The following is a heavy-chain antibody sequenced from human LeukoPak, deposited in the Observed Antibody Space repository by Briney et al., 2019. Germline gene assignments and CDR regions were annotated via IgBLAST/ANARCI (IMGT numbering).Heavy chain of an antibody. CDR3: ARHQSGDITFDY. J-gene: IGHJ4*02. V-gene: IGHV4-39*01. CDR2: IYYSGST. CDR1: GGSISSSSYY. D-gene: IGHD2-21*02. Sequence: PSETLSLTCTVSGGSISSSSYYWGWIRQPPGKGLEWIGSIYYSGSTYYNPSLKSRVTISVDTSKNQFSLKLSSVTAADTAVYYCARHQSGDITFDYWGQGTLVTVSS.